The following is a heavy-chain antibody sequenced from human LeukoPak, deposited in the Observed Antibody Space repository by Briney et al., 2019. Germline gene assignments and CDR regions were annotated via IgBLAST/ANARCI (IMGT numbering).Heavy chain of an antibody. D-gene: IGHD6-19*01. V-gene: IGHV1-8*03. J-gene: IGHJ4*02. CDR1: GYTFTSFD. CDR2: MNPYSHKT. CDR3: ASQEPTAYSSGQYYFDY. Sequence: ASVKFSCKTSGYTFTSFDINWVRQATGQGLEWLGWMNPYSHKTGYAQKFQGRVTITADKSTSTAYMELSSLRSEDTAVYYCASQEPTAYSSGQYYFDYWGQGTLVTVSS.